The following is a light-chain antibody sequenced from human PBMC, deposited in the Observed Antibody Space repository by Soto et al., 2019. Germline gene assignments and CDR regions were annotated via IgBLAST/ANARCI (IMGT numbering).Light chain of an antibody. V-gene: IGKV3-11*01. Sequence: EIVLTQSPATLSLSPGERATLSCRASQSVSSYLAWYQQKPGQAPRLLSYEASNRATGIPARFSGSGSGTDFTLTISSLEPEDFAVYYCQQRSNWPSTFGGGTKVEIK. CDR1: QSVSSY. J-gene: IGKJ4*01. CDR3: QQRSNWPST. CDR2: EAS.